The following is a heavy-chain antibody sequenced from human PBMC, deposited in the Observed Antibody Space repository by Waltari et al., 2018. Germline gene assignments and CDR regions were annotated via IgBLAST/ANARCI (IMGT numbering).Heavy chain of an antibody. V-gene: IGHV4-39*01. CDR2: ISYAGAT. Sequence: QLQLQESGPGLVKPSETLSLTCSVSGGSITSSRHYWGWIRQPPGQGLEWIGTISYAGATYSSPSLNSRVTVSRDTPKNQLSLTLGSVTASDTAVYYCATYIGASVGTAAFDVWGQGAM. J-gene: IGHJ3*01. D-gene: IGHD5-12*01. CDR1: GGSITSSRHY. CDR3: ATYIGASVGTAAFDV.